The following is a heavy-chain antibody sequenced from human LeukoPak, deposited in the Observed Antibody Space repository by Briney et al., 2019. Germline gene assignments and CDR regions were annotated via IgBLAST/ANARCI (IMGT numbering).Heavy chain of an antibody. Sequence: NPGGSLRLSCTASGFTFADYAMSWFRQAPGKGLEWVSFIRSKVFGGTTEYAASVKGRFTISRDDSKSIAYLQMKSLKIEDTAVYYCTRERVRGYSYGDPGYWGQGTLVTVSS. V-gene: IGHV3-49*05. CDR3: TRERVRGYSYGDPGY. J-gene: IGHJ4*02. CDR2: IRSKVFGGTT. CDR1: GFTFADYA. D-gene: IGHD5-18*01.